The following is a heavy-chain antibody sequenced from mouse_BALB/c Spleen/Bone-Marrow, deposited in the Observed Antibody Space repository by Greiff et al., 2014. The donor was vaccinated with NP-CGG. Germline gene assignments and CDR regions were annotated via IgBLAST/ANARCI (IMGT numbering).Heavy chain of an antibody. CDR1: GLSLTSYG. Sequence: VKLVESGPGLVAPSQILSITCTVSGLSLTSYGVHWVRQPPGKGLEWLGVIWAGGSTNYNSDLMSRLSISKDNSKSQVFLKMNSLQTDDTAMYYCARVYLWYFDVWGAGTSVTVSS. D-gene: IGHD2-3*01. J-gene: IGHJ1*01. CDR3: ARVYLWYFDV. CDR2: IWAGGST. V-gene: IGHV2-9*02.